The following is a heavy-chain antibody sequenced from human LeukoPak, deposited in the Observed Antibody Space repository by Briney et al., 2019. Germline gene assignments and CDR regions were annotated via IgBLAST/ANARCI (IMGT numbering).Heavy chain of an antibody. CDR3: ARVLRPFTIFGVVFKSIDYFDY. Sequence: SETLSLTCAVYGGSFSDYYWSWIRQPPGKGLEWIGEINHSGSTNNNPSLKSRVTISVDTSKNQFSLKLSSVTAADTAVYYCARVLRPFTIFGVVFKSIDYFDYWGQGTLVTVSS. CDR2: INHSGST. CDR1: GGSFSDYY. V-gene: IGHV4-34*01. J-gene: IGHJ4*02. D-gene: IGHD3-3*01.